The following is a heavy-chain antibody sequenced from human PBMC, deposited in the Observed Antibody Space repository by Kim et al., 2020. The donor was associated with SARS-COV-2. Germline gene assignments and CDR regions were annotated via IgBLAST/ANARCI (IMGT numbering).Heavy chain of an antibody. Sequence: GGSLRLSCAASGFTFSSYSMNWVRQAPGKGLEWVSSISSSSSYIYYADSVKGRFTISRDNAKNSLYLQMNSLRAEDTAVYYCARSRPPDFWSGYQGDVDYWGQGTLVTVSS. J-gene: IGHJ4*02. CDR1: GFTFSSYS. CDR2: ISSSSSYI. D-gene: IGHD3-3*01. CDR3: ARSRPPDFWSGYQGDVDY. V-gene: IGHV3-21*01.